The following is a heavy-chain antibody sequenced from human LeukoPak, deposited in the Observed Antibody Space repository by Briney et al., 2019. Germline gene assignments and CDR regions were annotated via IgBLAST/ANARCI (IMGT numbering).Heavy chain of an antibody. D-gene: IGHD3-9*01. J-gene: IGHJ5*02. CDR1: GGSISSGGYS. V-gene: IGHV4-30-2*01. Sequence: PSQTLSLTCAVSGGSISSGGYSWSWIRQQPRKGLEWIGYIYHSGSTYYNPSLKSRVTISVDRSKNQFSLKLSSVTAADTAVYYCARRGSMDYDILTGYYAGWFDPWGQGTLVTVSS. CDR3: ARRGSMDYDILTGYYAGWFDP. CDR2: IYHSGST.